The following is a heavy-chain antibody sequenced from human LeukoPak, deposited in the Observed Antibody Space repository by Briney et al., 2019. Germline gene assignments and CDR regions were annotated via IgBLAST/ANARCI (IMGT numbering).Heavy chain of an antibody. V-gene: IGHV3-30*02. D-gene: IGHD3-10*01. J-gene: IGHJ4*02. CDR1: GFNFSTYG. Sequence: PGGSLRLSCAASGFNFSTYGMHWVRQAPGKGLEWVAFIQNDGSNKYYADSVKGRFTISRDNFKGTLHLQMNSLRAEDTAVYYCAKSSFSYGSGSYLDYWGQGTLVTGSS. CDR3: AKSSFSYGSGSYLDY. CDR2: IQNDGSNK.